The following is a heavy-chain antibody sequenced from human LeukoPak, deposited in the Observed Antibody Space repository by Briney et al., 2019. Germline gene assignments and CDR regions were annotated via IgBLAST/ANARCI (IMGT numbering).Heavy chain of an antibody. CDR1: GYTFTSYA. V-gene: IGHV1-3*01. CDR3: ARGTRLGYFDWLAFDY. Sequence: GASVKVSCKASGYTFTSYAMHWMRQAPGQRLEWMGWINAGNGNTKYSQKFQGRVTITRDTSASTAYMELSSLRSEDTAVYYCARGTRLGYFDWLAFDYWGQGTLVTVSS. CDR2: INAGNGNT. D-gene: IGHD3-9*01. J-gene: IGHJ4*02.